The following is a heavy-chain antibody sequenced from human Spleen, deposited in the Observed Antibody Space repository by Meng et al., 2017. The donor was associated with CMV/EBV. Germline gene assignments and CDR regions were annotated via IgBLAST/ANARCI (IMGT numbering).Heavy chain of an antibody. J-gene: IGHJ3*02. D-gene: IGHD3-9*01. CDR2: INPNSGGT. CDR3: ARGESYDILTGYYPLINAFDI. V-gene: IGHV1-2*02. Sequence: ASVKVSCKASGYTFTGYYMHWVRQAPGQGLEWMGWINPNSGGTNYAQKFQGRVTMTRDTSISTAYMELSRLRSDDTAVYYCARGESYDILTGYYPLINAFDIWGQGTVVTVSS. CDR1: GYTFTGYY.